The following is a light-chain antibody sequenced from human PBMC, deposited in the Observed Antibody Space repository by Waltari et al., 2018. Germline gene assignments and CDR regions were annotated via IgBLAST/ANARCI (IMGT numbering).Light chain of an antibody. Sequence: EIVLTQSPATLSLSPGETATLSCRASHSVGSSLAWYQQKAGQAPRVLIYDASKRATGIPARCSGSGSGTDFALTISSLDPEDFAVYYCQQRTNWPPIFTFGPGTKVEMK. CDR1: HSVGSS. J-gene: IGKJ3*01. V-gene: IGKV3-11*01. CDR2: DAS. CDR3: QQRTNWPPIFT.